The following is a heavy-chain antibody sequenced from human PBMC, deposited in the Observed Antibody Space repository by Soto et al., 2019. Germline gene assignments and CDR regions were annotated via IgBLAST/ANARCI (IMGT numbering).Heavy chain of an antibody. D-gene: IGHD4-17*01. CDR3: ARDRGDTLEDWFDP. J-gene: IGHJ5*02. CDR1: GGTFSSYA. V-gene: IGHV1-69*13. Sequence: ASVKVSCKASGGTFSSYAISWVRQAPGQGLEWMGGIIPIFGTANYAQKFQGRVTITADESASTAYMELSSLRSEDTAVYYCARDRGDTLEDWFDPWGQGTLVSVYS. CDR2: IIPIFGTA.